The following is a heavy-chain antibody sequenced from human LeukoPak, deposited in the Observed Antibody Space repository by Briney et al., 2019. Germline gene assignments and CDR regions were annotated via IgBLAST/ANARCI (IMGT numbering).Heavy chain of an antibody. J-gene: IGHJ4*02. V-gene: IGHV4-59*12. CDR1: GDSISSYY. D-gene: IGHD6-13*01. CDR3: ARGDSSWYSEVAFPFDY. CDR2: IYYSGST. Sequence: SETLSLTCTVSGDSISSYYWSWIRQPPGKGLEWIGYIYYSGSTNYNPSLKSRVTISVDTSKNQFSLKLSSVTAADTAVYYCARGDSSWYSEVAFPFDYWGQGTLVTVSS.